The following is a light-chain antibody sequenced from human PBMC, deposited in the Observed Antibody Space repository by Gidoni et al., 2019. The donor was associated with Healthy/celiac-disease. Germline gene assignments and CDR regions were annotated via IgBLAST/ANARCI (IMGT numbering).Light chain of an antibody. J-gene: IGLJ3*02. CDR3: CSYAGRWV. CDR1: SSDVGSYNL. Sequence: QSALTQPASVSGSPGQSITISCTGTSSDVGSYNLVPWYQQHPGKAPKLMIYEVSKRPSGVSNRFSGSKSGNTASLTISGLQAEDEADYYCCSYAGRWVFGGGTKLTVL. CDR2: EVS. V-gene: IGLV2-23*02.